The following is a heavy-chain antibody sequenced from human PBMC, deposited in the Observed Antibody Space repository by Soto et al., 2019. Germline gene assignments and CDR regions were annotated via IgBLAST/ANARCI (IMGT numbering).Heavy chain of an antibody. Sequence: SETLSLTCAISCAPITWGDYSWNWIRQPPGKGLEWIGYIFHGGSTYYNPSLRSRVTISVDRSRTQFSLKMSSVTAADTAVYYCARGRVVVPAAVMLNCLDPWGQGALVTVSS. V-gene: IGHV4-30-2*01. CDR3: ARGRVVVPAAVMLNCLDP. J-gene: IGHJ5*02. D-gene: IGHD2-2*01. CDR2: IFHGGST. CDR1: CAPITWGDYS.